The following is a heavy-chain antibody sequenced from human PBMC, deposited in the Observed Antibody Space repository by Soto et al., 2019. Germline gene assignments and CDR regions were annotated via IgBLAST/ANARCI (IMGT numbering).Heavy chain of an antibody. V-gene: IGHV4-31*03. J-gene: IGHJ4*02. CDR1: GGSISSGAYY. CDR3: AREGGDGLDY. D-gene: IGHD3-16*01. Sequence: QVQLQESGPGLVKPSQTLSLTCTVSGGSISSGAYYWSWIRKHPGKGLEWIGYIYYDGSTYYNPSLKSRATISVDTSKNQFSLRLTSVTAAETAVYFFAREGGDGLDYWGQGTLVTVSS. CDR2: IYYDGST.